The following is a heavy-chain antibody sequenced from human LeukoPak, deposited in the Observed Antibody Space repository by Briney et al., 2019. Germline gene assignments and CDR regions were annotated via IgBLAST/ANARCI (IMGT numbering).Heavy chain of an antibody. CDR2: INPSGGST. V-gene: IGHV3-23*01. D-gene: IGHD1-26*01. CDR1: GFTFSTNA. J-gene: IGHJ4*02. Sequence: GGSLRLSCAASGFTFSTNAMRWVRQAPGKGLEWVSAINPSGGSTYYADSVKGRFTISRDNSKSTLFLQMDSLRVEDTAVYYCAKVYSGTYYFDYWGQGTLVTVSS. CDR3: AKVYSGTYYFDY.